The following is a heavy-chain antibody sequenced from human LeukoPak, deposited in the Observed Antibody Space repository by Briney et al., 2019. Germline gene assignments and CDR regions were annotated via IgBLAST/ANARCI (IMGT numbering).Heavy chain of an antibody. Sequence: GGSLRLSCAASGVTFSNAWMSWVRQAPGKGLEWVGRIKSKTDGGTTDYAAPVKGRFTISRDDSKNTLYLQINSLKTEDTAVYYCTTDWYGADAFDIWGQGTMVTVSS. CDR2: IKSKTDGGTT. J-gene: IGHJ3*02. V-gene: IGHV3-15*01. CDR1: GVTFSNAW. D-gene: IGHD4-17*01. CDR3: TTDWYGADAFDI.